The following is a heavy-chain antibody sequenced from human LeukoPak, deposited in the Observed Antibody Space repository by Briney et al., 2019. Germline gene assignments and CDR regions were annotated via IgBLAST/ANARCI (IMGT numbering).Heavy chain of an antibody. CDR3: ARDPYALLSSHFDY. D-gene: IGHD2-15*01. Sequence: PGGSLRLSCAASGFTFSSYAMHWVRQAPGKGLEWVAVISYDGSNKYYADSVKGRFTISRDNSKNTLYLQMNSLRAEDTAVYYCARDPYALLSSHFDYWGQGTLVTVSS. J-gene: IGHJ4*02. V-gene: IGHV3-30-3*01. CDR2: ISYDGSNK. CDR1: GFTFSSYA.